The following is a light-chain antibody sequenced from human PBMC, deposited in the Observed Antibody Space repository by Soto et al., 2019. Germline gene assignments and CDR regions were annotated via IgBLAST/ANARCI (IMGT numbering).Light chain of an antibody. CDR1: QNINNW. CDR2: DAS. CDR3: QHMRT. J-gene: IGKJ1*01. V-gene: IGKV1-5*01. Sequence: DIQMTQSPSTLSASIGDRVSITCRASQNINNWIAWYQQKPGKVPKFLIYDASTLESGVPSRFSGSGFGTEFSLTISSLQPDDFGSYYCQHMRTFGQGTKVDIK.